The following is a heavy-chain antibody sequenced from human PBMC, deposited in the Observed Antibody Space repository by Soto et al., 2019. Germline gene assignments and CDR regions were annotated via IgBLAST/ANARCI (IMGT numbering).Heavy chain of an antibody. J-gene: IGHJ4*02. CDR3: AKARHSTSWYGVEADF. V-gene: IGHV3-30*09. CDR1: RFIFSDYA. D-gene: IGHD6-13*01. CDR2: ISYGGDNK. Sequence: QVQLVESGGGVVQPGRSLRLSCAASRFIFSDYAMHWVRQAPGKGLEWVAVISYGGDNKYYAESVRGRFAISRDNLKNTLYLQMNSLNPEDTAVYQCAKARHSTSWYGVEADFWGQGTLVTVSS.